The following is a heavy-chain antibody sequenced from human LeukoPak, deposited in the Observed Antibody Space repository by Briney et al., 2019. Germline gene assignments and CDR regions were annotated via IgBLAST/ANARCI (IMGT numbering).Heavy chain of an antibody. J-gene: IGHJ4*02. Sequence: SETLSLTCTVSGGSLSSHYWSWIRQPPGKGLEWIGYIYYSGSTNYNPSLKSRVTISVDTSKNQFSLKLSSVTAADTAVYYCARVSRREHIDYWGQGTLVTVSS. V-gene: IGHV4-59*11. CDR2: IYYSGST. CDR3: ARVSRREHIDY. D-gene: IGHD5-24*01. CDR1: GGSLSSHY.